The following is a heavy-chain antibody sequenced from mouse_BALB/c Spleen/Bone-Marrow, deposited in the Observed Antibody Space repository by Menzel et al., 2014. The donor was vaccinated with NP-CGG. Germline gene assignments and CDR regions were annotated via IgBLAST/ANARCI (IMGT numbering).Heavy chain of an antibody. J-gene: IGHJ4*01. CDR1: GFTFTDYY. Sequence: GHLVGSGGGLVPPGRSLRLSCTTSGFTFTDYYMRWVRQPPGKALEWLAFIRNKAYGYTTEYSASVRGRFTISRDNSQSILYLQMNTLRAEDSATYYCAIFPIDYWGQGTLVTVS. CDR3: AIFPIDY. CDR2: IRNKAYGYTT. V-gene: IGHV7-3*02.